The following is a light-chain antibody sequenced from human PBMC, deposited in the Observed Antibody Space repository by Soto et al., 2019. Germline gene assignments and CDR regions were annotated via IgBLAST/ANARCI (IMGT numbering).Light chain of an antibody. J-gene: IGKJ1*01. V-gene: IGKV1-5*03. CDR1: QSISIW. Sequence: IQMTQSPSTLSASVGEGVTITCRASQSISIWLAWYQQKPGKAPKLLIYKASSLESGVPSRFSGSGSGTEFTLTISSLQPDDFPTYYCQQYNSYETFGQGAKVDIK. CDR3: QQYNSYET. CDR2: KAS.